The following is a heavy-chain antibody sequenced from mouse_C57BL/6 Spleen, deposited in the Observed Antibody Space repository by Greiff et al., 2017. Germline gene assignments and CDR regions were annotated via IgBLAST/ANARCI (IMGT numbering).Heavy chain of an antibody. D-gene: IGHD2-4*01. J-gene: IGHJ4*01. V-gene: IGHV1-22*01. CDR1: GYTFTDYN. Sequence: VQLQQSGPELVKPGASVKMSCKASGYTFTDYNMHWVKQSHGKSLEWIGYINPNNGGTSYNQKFKGKATLTVNKSSSTAYMELRSLTSEDSAVYYCAREDYEGVYAMDYWGQGTSVTVSS. CDR3: AREDYEGVYAMDY. CDR2: INPNNGGT.